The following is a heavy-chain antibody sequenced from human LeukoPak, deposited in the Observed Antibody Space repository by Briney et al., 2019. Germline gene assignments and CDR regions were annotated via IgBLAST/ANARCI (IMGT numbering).Heavy chain of an antibody. CDR3: AKDSYDDSSGYAFDI. CDR1: GLTFDDYA. V-gene: IGHV3-9*01. CDR2: ISWNSGSI. J-gene: IGHJ3*02. Sequence: PGGSLRLSCAASGLTFDDYAMHWVRQAPGKCLEWVSGISWNSGSIGYADSGKVRFTISRDNAKNSLYLQMNSLRAEDTALYYCAKDSYDDSSGYAFDIWGQGTMVTVS. D-gene: IGHD3-22*01.